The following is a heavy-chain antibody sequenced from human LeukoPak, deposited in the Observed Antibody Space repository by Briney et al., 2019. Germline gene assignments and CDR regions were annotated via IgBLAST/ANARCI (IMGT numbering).Heavy chain of an antibody. D-gene: IGHD6-19*01. CDR1: GYTFTGYY. Sequence: GASVKVSCKASGYTFTGYYMHWVRQAPGQGLEWMGWINPNSGGTNYAQKFQGWVTMTRDTSISTAYMELSRLRSDDTAVYYCARGIAVAGRNDAFDIWGQGTMVTVSS. CDR3: ARGIAVAGRNDAFDI. V-gene: IGHV1-2*04. J-gene: IGHJ3*02. CDR2: INPNSGGT.